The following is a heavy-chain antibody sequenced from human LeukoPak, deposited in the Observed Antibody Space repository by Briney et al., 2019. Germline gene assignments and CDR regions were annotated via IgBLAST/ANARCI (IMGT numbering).Heavy chain of an antibody. J-gene: IGHJ6*03. CDR1: GGSISSYY. D-gene: IGHD3-9*01. CDR2: INHSGST. Sequence: KPSETLSLTCTVSGGSISSYYWSWIRQPPGKGLEWIGEINHSGSTNYNPSLKSRVTISVDTSKNQFSLKLSSVTAADTAVYYCARGRRYDILTGYPNYYYYYYMDVWGKGTTVTVSS. CDR3: ARGRRYDILTGYPNYYYYYYMDV. V-gene: IGHV4-34*01.